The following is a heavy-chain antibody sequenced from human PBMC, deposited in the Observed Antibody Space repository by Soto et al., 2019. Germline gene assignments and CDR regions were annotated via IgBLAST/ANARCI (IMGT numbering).Heavy chain of an antibody. V-gene: IGHV3-30-3*01. J-gene: IGHJ6*02. D-gene: IGHD2-2*02. CDR3: AREYCSSTSCYNYYGMDV. CDR2: ISYDGSNK. Sequence: VAVISYDGSNKYYADSVKGRFTISRDNSKNTLYLQMNSLRAEDTAVYYCAREYCSSTSCYNYYGMDVWGQGTTVTVSS.